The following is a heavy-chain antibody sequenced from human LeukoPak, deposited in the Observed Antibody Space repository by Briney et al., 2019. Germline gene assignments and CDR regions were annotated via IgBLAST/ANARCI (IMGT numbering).Heavy chain of an antibody. Sequence: PSETLSLTCSVSGGSITSSSYYWGWIRQPPEKGLEWIGSIYYTGGTDYSPSLKSRVTMSVDTSKNQFSLKLSSVTAADTAVYYCARAHYDFWSGPGYFDYWGQGTLVTVSS. CDR3: ARAHYDFWSGPGYFDY. D-gene: IGHD3-3*01. V-gene: IGHV4-39*07. CDR2: IYYTGGT. CDR1: GGSITSSSYY. J-gene: IGHJ4*02.